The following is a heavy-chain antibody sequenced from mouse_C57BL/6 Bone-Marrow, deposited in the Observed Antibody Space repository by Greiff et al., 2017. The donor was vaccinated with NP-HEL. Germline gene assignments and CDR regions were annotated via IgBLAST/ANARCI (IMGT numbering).Heavy chain of an antibody. Sequence: QVQLKESGPGLVQPSQSLSITCTVSGFSLTSYGVHWVRQSPGKGLEWLGVIWSGGSTDYNAAFISRLSISKDNSKSQVFFKMNSLQAYDTAIYDCARPFPHYYAMDYWGQGTSVTVSS. CDR2: IWSGGST. V-gene: IGHV2-2*01. CDR1: GFSLTSYG. CDR3: ARPFPHYYAMDY. J-gene: IGHJ4*01.